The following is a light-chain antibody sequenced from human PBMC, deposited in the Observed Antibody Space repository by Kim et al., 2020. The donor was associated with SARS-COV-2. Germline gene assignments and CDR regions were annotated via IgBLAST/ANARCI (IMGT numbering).Light chain of an antibody. CDR3: QQRSNWSPPT. J-gene: IGKJ4*01. Sequence: EIVLTQSPATLSLSPGERATLSCRASQSVSSYLAWYQQKPGQAPRLLIYDASNRTTGIPARFSGSGSGTDFSLTISSLEPEEFAVYYCQQRSNWSPPTFGGGTKVDIK. CDR1: QSVSSY. V-gene: IGKV3-11*01. CDR2: DAS.